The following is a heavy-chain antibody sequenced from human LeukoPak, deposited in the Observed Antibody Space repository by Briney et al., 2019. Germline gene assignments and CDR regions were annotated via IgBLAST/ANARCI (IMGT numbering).Heavy chain of an antibody. D-gene: IGHD2-21*02. Sequence: GASVKVSRKASGYTFTNYHINWVRQASGQGLEWMTWINPDTGDKGYARKFQDRVTITTDTSIGTAYMELSSLSSEDTAVYFCARTTSMTASGYDYWGQGTLVTVSS. CDR1: GYTFTNYH. CDR3: ARTTSMTASGYDY. V-gene: IGHV1-8*02. J-gene: IGHJ4*02. CDR2: INPDTGDK.